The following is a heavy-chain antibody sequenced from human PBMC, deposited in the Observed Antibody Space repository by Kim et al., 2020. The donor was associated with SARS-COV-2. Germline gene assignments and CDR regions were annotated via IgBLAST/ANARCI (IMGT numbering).Heavy chain of an antibody. D-gene: IGHD6-6*01. Sequence: NPSLKSRVTISVDTSKNQFSLKLSSVTAADTAVYDCARPLGLYYYYGMDVWGQGTTVTVSS. CDR3: ARPLGLYYYYGMDV. V-gene: IGHV4-39*01. J-gene: IGHJ6*02.